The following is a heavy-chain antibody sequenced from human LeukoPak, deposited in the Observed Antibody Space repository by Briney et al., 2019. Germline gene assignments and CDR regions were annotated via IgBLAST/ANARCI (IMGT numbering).Heavy chain of an antibody. D-gene: IGHD3-10*01. CDR3: AKPPDYYGSDY. J-gene: IGHJ4*02. Sequence: GRSLRLSCAASGFTFSSYGMHRVRQAPGKGLEWVAVISYDGSNKYYADSVKGRFTISRDNSKNTLYLQMNSLRAEDTAVYYCAKPPDYYGSDYWGQGTLVTVSS. CDR2: ISYDGSNK. CDR1: GFTFSSYG. V-gene: IGHV3-30*18.